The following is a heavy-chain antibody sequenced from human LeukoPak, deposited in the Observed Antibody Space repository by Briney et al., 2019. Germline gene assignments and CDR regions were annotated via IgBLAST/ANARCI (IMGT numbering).Heavy chain of an antibody. CDR3: ARAVQLWLYYFDY. J-gene: IGHJ4*02. D-gene: IGHD5-18*01. V-gene: IGHV4-31*03. CDR2: IYYSGST. Sequence: PSQTLSLTCTVSGGSISSGGYYWSWIRQHPGQGLEWIGYIYYSGSTYYNPSLKSRVTISVDTSKNQFSLKLSSVTAADTAVYYCARAVQLWLYYFDYWGQGTLVTVSS. CDR1: GGSISSGGYY.